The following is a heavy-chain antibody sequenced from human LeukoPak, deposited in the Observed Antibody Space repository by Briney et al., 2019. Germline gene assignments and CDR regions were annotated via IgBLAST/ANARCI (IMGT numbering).Heavy chain of an antibody. D-gene: IGHD4-17*01. V-gene: IGHV4-4*07. J-gene: IGHJ4*02. CDR2: IYTSGST. CDR1: GGSISSYY. Sequence: SETLSLTCTVSGGSISSYYWSWIRQPAGKGLEWIGRIYTSGSTNYNPSLKSRVTMSVGTSKNQFSLKLSSVTAADTAVYYCARDRSTRYGAWIDYWGQGTLVTVSS. CDR3: ARDRSTRYGAWIDY.